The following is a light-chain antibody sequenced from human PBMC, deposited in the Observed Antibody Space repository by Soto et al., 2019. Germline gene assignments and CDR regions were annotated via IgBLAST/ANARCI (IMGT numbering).Light chain of an antibody. CDR3: QQYYSTPYT. CDR1: QSVLYNSNNKNY. V-gene: IGKV4-1*01. J-gene: IGKJ2*01. Sequence: DIVMTQSPDSLAVSLGERATINCKSSQSVLYNSNNKNYLSWYQQKPGQPPKLLISWASTRESGVPDRFSGSGSGTDFTLTISSLRAEDVAVYYCQQYYSTPYTFGQGTKLEI. CDR2: WAS.